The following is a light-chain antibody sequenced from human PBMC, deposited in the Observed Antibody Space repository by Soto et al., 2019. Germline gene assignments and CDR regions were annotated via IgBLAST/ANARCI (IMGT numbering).Light chain of an antibody. V-gene: IGKV3-11*01. Sequence: IVLTHSPGTLSLSPWYRSTLSCRPSQSVSSYLAWYQQKPGQAPRLLIYDASNRATGIPARFSGSGSGTDFTLTISSLEPEDFAVYYCQQRSNWPLTFGGGTKVDIK. J-gene: IGKJ4*01. CDR1: QSVSSY. CDR2: DAS. CDR3: QQRSNWPLT.